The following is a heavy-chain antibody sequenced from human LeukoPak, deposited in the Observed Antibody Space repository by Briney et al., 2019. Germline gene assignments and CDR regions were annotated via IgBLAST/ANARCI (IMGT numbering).Heavy chain of an antibody. CDR3: AKGLLGVVVPAAMVLDY. CDR1: GFTFSSYA. V-gene: IGHV3-23*01. CDR2: ISGSGGST. J-gene: IGHJ4*02. Sequence: GGSLRLSCAASGFTFSSYAMSWVRQAPGKGLEWVSAISGSGGSTYYADSVKGRFTISRDNSKNTLYLQMNSLRAEDTAVYYCAKGLLGVVVPAAMVLDYWGQGTLVTVSS. D-gene: IGHD2-2*01.